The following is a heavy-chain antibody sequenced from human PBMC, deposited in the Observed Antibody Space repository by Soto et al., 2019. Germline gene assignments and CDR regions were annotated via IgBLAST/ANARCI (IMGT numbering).Heavy chain of an antibody. CDR2: ISYDGSDK. CDR1: GFTFSSYA. CDR3: AREWWEQTPRPYYYYGMDV. V-gene: IGHV3-30-3*01. J-gene: IGHJ6*02. D-gene: IGHD1-26*01. Sequence: GGSLRLSCAASGFTFSSYAMHWVRQAPGKGLEWVAVISYDGSDKYYADSVKGRFTISRDNSKNTLYLQMNSLRAEDTAVYYCAREWWEQTPRPYYYYGMDVWGQGTTVTVSS.